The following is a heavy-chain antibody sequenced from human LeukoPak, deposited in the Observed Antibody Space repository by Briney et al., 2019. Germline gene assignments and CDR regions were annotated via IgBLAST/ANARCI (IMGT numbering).Heavy chain of an antibody. Sequence: GGSLRLSCAASGFSFSDAWMNWVRQAPGKGLEWVGHIRSKADGGTPDYIAPVKGRFTISRDDSKDTLYLQMNSLNTKDTAMYYCTTRSPARYCSDGACYSSADYWGQGTLVTVSS. CDR3: TTRSPARYCSDGACYSSADY. D-gene: IGHD2-15*01. J-gene: IGHJ4*02. CDR1: GFSFSDAW. CDR2: IRSKADGGTP. V-gene: IGHV3-15*07.